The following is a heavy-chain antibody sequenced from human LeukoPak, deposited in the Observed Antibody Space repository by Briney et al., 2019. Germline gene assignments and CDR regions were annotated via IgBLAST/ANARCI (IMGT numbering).Heavy chain of an antibody. J-gene: IGHJ5*02. D-gene: IGHD6-19*01. CDR3: ARVAGWHWFDP. CDR2: IYNSSRI. V-gene: IGHV3-53*01. Sequence: GGSLRLSCTVSGFTVSSNSMSWVRQAPGKGLEWVSFIYNSSRIHYSDSVKGRFTISRDNSKNTVYLQMNNMRVDDTAVYYCARVAGWHWFDPWGQGTLVTVSS. CDR1: GFTVSSNS.